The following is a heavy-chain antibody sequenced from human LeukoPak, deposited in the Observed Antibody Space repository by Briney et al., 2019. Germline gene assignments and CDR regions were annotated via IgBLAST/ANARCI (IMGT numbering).Heavy chain of an antibody. CDR1: GGSFSGYY. J-gene: IGHJ4*02. CDR3: ARGRGWAAGMIRTYYFDY. V-gene: IGHV4-34*01. D-gene: IGHD6-13*01. Sequence: PSETLSLTCAVYGGSFSGYYWSWIRQPPGKGLEWIGEINHSGSTNYNPSLKSRVTISVDTSKNQFSLKLSSVTAADTAVYYCARGRGWAAGMIRTYYFDYWGQGTLVTVSS. CDR2: INHSGST.